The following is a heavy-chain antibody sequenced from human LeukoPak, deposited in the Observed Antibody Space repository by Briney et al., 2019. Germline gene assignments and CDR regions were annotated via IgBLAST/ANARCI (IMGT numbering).Heavy chain of an antibody. D-gene: IGHD2-2*01. CDR3: AKDLGPDCSSTSCALDY. CDR1: GFSVSSYG. V-gene: IGHV3-30*18. CDR2: ISYDGSNK. J-gene: IGHJ4*02. Sequence: GGSLRLSCAASGFSVSSYGMHWVRQAPGKGLEWVAVISYDGSNKYYADSVKGRFTISRDNSKNTLYLQMNSLRAEDTAVYYCAKDLGPDCSSTSCALDYWGQGTLVTVSS.